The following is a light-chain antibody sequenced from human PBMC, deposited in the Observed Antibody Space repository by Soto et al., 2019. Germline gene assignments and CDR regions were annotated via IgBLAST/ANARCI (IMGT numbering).Light chain of an antibody. CDR2: GAS. V-gene: IGKV3-20*01. J-gene: IGKJ1*01. CDR1: QSVSSN. CDR3: QQFGNSPWT. Sequence: EIVLTQSPGTLSLSPGDTAALSCRASQSVSSNLAWYQQKPGQAPRLLISGASSRATGIPDRFSGSGSGTDFTLTISRLGPEDFAVYFCQQFGNSPWTFGQGTKVAIK.